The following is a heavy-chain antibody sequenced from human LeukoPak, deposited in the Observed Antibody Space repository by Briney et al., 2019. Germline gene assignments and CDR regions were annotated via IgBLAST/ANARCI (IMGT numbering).Heavy chain of an antibody. V-gene: IGHV3-49*04. J-gene: IGHJ6*03. CDR1: GFTFGDYA. CDR3: TRDPKKDVWGSYRYNYYYYMDV. CDR2: IRSKAYGGTT. Sequence: PGGSLRLSCTASGFTFGDYAMSWVRQAPGKGLEWVGFIRSKAYGGTTEYAASVKGRFTISRDDSKSIAYLQMNSLKTEDTAVYYCTRDPKKDVWGSYRYNYYYYMDVWGKGTTVTISS. D-gene: IGHD3-16*02.